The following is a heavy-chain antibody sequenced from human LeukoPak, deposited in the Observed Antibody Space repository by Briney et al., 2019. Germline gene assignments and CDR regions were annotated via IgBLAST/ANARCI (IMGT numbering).Heavy chain of an antibody. CDR3: ARGHLESSTSRNEQDY. D-gene: IGHD2-2*01. Sequence: GESLKISCKGSGYSFTSYWISWVRQMPGKGLEWMGRIDPSDSYTNYSPSFQGHVTISADKSISTAYLQWSSLKASDTAMYYCARGHLESSTSRNEQDYWGQGTLVTVSS. CDR1: GYSFTSYW. V-gene: IGHV5-10-1*01. CDR2: IDPSDSYT. J-gene: IGHJ4*02.